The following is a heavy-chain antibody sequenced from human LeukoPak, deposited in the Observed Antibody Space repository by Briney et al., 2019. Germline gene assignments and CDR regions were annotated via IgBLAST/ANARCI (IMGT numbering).Heavy chain of an antibody. CDR3: ARDRGYCSGGSCYSIDWFDP. Sequence: SETLSLTFSVSGPSISSYYWNWIPQPPGKGLEWIGYIYYSGTTNYNPSLKSRVTISVDTYKNQFSLKLSSVTAADTAVYYCARDRGYCSGGSCYSIDWFDPWGQGTLVTVSS. D-gene: IGHD2-15*01. J-gene: IGHJ5*02. CDR2: IYYSGTT. CDR1: GPSISSYY. V-gene: IGHV4-59*01.